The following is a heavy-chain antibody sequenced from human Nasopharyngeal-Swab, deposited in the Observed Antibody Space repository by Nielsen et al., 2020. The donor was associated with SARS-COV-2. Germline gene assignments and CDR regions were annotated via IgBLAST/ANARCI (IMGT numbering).Heavy chain of an antibody. CDR2: IYYTGST. V-gene: IGHV4-59*08. Sequence: SETLSLTCTVSGGSIGTYYWSWIRQPPGKGLEWIGYIYYTGSTMYNPSLKGRVTLSVDTSENQFSLKLTSVTAADTAVYYCARSPGYYFDYWGQGTLVTVSS. CDR1: GGSIGTYY. CDR3: ARSPGYYFDY. J-gene: IGHJ4*02.